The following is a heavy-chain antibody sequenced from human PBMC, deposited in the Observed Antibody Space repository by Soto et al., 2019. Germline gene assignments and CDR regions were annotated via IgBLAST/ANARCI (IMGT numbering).Heavy chain of an antibody. CDR2: ISGSDGKT. J-gene: IGHJ4*02. Sequence: EVQLLKSGGGLVRPGGSLRLSCTASGFSFSSYALSWVPQAPGKGLEWVSTISGSDGKTYYADSVKGRFSISRDTSKTTLYLEMTSLRVEDTAVYYCVRWSFLDYWGQGTRVTVS. V-gene: IGHV3-23*01. CDR3: VRWSFLDY. CDR1: GFSFSSYA. D-gene: IGHD1-26*01.